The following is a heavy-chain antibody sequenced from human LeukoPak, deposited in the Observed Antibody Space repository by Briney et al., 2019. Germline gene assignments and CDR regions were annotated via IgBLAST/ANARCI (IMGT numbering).Heavy chain of an antibody. J-gene: IGHJ4*02. D-gene: IGHD3-10*01. CDR3: AKQVSGLWSRTLPDLYYFDY. CDR2: ISGSGGST. CDR1: GFTFSSYA. V-gene: IGHV3-23*01. Sequence: GGSLRLSCAASGFTFSSYAMSWVRQAPGKGLEWVSAISGSGGSTYYADSVKGRFTISRDNSKNTPYLQMNSLRAEDTAVYYCAKQVSGLWSRTLPDLYYFDYWGQGTLVTVSS.